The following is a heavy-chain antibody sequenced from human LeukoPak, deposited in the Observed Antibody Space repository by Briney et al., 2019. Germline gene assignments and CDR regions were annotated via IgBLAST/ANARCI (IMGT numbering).Heavy chain of an antibody. CDR3: ARRSGITIFGVVTHYFDY. Sequence: SETLSLTCTVSGGSISSSSYYWGWIRQPPGKGLEWIGSIYYSGSTYYNPSLKSRVTISVDTFKNQFSLKLSSVTAADTAVYYCARRSGITIFGVVTHYFDYWGQGTLVTVSS. J-gene: IGHJ4*02. CDR1: GGSISSSSYY. D-gene: IGHD3-3*01. CDR2: IYYSGST. V-gene: IGHV4-39*01.